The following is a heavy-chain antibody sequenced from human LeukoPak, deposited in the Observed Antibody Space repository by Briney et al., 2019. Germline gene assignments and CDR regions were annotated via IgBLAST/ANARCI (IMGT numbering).Heavy chain of an antibody. CDR3: VRGSLRLPRSTPDY. CDR2: ISSDGSVT. CDR1: GFSFTNCW. J-gene: IGHJ4*02. D-gene: IGHD2-21*02. V-gene: IGHV3-74*03. Sequence: GGSLRLSCAVSGFSFTNCWMHWVRQDPGKGLVWVSYISSDGSVTKYADSVKGRFTISRDNAVNTLYLQMNSLRVEDTAVYYCVRGSLRLPRSTPDYWGQGTLVTVSS.